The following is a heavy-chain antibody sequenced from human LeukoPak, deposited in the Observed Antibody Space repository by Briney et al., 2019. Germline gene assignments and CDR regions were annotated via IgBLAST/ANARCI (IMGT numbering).Heavy chain of an antibody. D-gene: IGHD2-15*01. J-gene: IGHJ5*02. V-gene: IGHV1-18*01. CDR2: ISAYNGNT. Sequence: ASVKVSCKASGYTFTSYGISWVRQAPGQGLEWMGWISAYNGNTNYAQKLQGRVTMTTDTSTSTAYMEMRSMRSDDTAVYYCARVAVPLAATPRWFGPWGQGTLVTVSS. CDR3: ARVAVPLAATPRWFGP. CDR1: GYTFTSYG.